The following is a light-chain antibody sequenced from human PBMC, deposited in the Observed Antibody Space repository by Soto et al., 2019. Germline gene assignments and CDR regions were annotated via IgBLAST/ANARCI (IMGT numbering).Light chain of an antibody. CDR1: LLAKKY. CDR3: YSAADNNLRV. CDR2: KDS. V-gene: IGLV3-27*01. J-gene: IGLJ2*01. Sequence: SYALTQPSSVSVSPGQTARITCSGDLLAKKYARWFQQKPGQAPVLVIYKDSERPSGIPERFSGSSSGTTVTLTISGAQVEDEADYYCYSAADNNLRVFGGGTKLTVL.